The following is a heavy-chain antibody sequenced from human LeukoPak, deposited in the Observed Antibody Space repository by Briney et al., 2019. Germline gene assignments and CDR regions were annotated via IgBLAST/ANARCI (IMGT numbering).Heavy chain of an antibody. CDR2: ISSSSSYI. V-gene: IGHV3-21*01. CDR3: ARDPYYYGSGNLFQVHFDY. CDR1: GFTFSSYS. Sequence: GGSLRLPCAASGFTFSSYSMNWVRQAPGKGLEWVSSISSSSSYIYYADSVKGRFTISRDNAKNSLYLQMNSLRAEDTAVYYCARDPYYYGSGNLFQVHFDYWGQGTLVTVSS. D-gene: IGHD3-10*01. J-gene: IGHJ4*02.